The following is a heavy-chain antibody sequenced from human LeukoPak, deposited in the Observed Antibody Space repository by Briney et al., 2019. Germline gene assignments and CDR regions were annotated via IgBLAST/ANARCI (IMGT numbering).Heavy chain of an antibody. V-gene: IGHV3-11*04. Sequence: PGGSLRLSCAASGFTFSDHYMTWIRQAPGKGLEWVSYISQTGTDINYADSVKGRFTLSRDNARNSLYLQMNSLRAEDTAVYYCAREGSGSTPNSAHDAFDIWGQGTMVTVSS. CDR1: GFTFSDHY. D-gene: IGHD6-19*01. CDR2: ISQTGTDI. J-gene: IGHJ3*02. CDR3: AREGSGSTPNSAHDAFDI.